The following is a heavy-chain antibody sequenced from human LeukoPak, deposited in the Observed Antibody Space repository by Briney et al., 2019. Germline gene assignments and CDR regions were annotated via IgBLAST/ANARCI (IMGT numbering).Heavy chain of an antibody. CDR1: GYSFTSYW. V-gene: IGHV5-51*01. CDR3: AKYTAMANDAFDI. J-gene: IGHJ3*02. D-gene: IGHD5-18*01. CDR2: IYPGDSDT. Sequence: GESLKISCKGSGYSFTSYWIGWVRQMPGKGLEWMGIIYPGDSDTRYSPSFQGQVTISADKSTSTAYLQWSSLKASDTAMYYCAKYTAMANDAFDIWGQGTMVTVSS.